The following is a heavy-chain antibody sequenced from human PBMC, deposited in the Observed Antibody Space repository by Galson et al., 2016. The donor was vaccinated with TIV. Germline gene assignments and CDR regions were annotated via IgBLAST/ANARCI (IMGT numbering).Heavy chain of an antibody. CDR3: LKAMDV. CDR2: INQDGSKS. V-gene: IGHV3-7*01. CDR1: GFTFSNYW. Sequence: SLRLSCAASGFTFSNYWMHWVRQAPGKGLEWVANINQDGSKSYYADSVKGRFTISRDNARNSLFLQMNNLRAEDTALYYCLKAMDVWGQGTTVTVSS. J-gene: IGHJ6*02.